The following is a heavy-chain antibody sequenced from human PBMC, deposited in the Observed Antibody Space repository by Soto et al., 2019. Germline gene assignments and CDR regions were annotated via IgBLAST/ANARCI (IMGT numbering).Heavy chain of an antibody. CDR1: GFTFSSYG. CDR3: AREYHGYSGYDYGAIGY. V-gene: IGHV3-33*01. D-gene: IGHD5-12*01. Sequence: GGSLRLSCAASGFTFSSYGMHWVRQAPGKGLEWAAVIWYDGSNKYYADSVKGRFTISRDNSKNTLYLQMNSLRAEDTAVYYCAREYHGYSGYDYGAIGYWGQGTLVTVSS. J-gene: IGHJ4*02. CDR2: IWYDGSNK.